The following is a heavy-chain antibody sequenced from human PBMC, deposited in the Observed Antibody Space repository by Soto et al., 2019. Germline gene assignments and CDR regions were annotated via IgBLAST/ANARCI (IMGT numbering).Heavy chain of an antibody. CDR2: INPSAGST. CDR3: GRGVSSVFCDY. Sequence: GASVKVSCKASGYTFPLYKMHWLRQAPGQGLEWMGMINPSAGSTSYAQKFQGRATMTRNTSTSKVYRELNSRRFEDTAVYYWGRGVSSVFCDYWGQGTLVTVSS. CDR1: GYTFPLYK. D-gene: IGHD3-3*01. V-gene: IGHV1-46*01. J-gene: IGHJ4*02.